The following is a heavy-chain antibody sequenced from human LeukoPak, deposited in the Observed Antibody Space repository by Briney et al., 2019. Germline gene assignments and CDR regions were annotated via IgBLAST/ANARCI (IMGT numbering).Heavy chain of an antibody. V-gene: IGHV1-8*01. CDR2: MNPNSGNT. CDR1: GYTFTSYD. J-gene: IGHJ4*02. CDR3: ARSLYCSSTSCPFDY. D-gene: IGHD2-2*01. Sequence: GASVKVSCKASGYTFTSYDINWVRQATGQGLEWMGWMNPNSGNTGYAQKFQGRVTMTRNTSISTAYMELSSLRSEDTAVYYCARSLYCSSTSCPFDYWAREPWSPSPQ.